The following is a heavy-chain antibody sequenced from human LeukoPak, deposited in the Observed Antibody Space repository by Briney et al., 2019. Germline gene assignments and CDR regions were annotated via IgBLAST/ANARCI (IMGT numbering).Heavy chain of an antibody. CDR2: INPSGGST. J-gene: IGHJ5*02. Sequence: ASVKVSCKASGYTFTSYYMHWVRQAPGQGLEWMGIINPSGGSTSYAQKFQGRVTMTRDMSTSTVYMELSSLRSEDTAVYYCARGANRSGWRRGWFDPWGQGTLVTVSS. D-gene: IGHD6-19*01. CDR3: ARGANRSGWRRGWFDP. CDR1: GYTFTSYY. V-gene: IGHV1-46*01.